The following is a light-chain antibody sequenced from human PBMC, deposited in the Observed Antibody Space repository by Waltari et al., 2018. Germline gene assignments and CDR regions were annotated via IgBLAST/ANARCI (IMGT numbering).Light chain of an antibody. CDR2: GAS. Sequence: EIVLTQSPATLSVSPGERVTLSCRASQSVGINLTWFQQKSVRSPRLLIYGASTRATGVPARFSGSGSGTEFTLTISSLQSEDFAVYYCQQHDNWPRTFGQGTKVDIQ. V-gene: IGKV3-15*01. J-gene: IGKJ1*01. CDR3: QQHDNWPRT. CDR1: QSVGIN.